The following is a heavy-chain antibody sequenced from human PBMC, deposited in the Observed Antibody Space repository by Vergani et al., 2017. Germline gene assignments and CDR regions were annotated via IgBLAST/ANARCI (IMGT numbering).Heavy chain of an antibody. CDR2: ISYDGSNK. D-gene: IGHD3-10*01. CDR3: ARDSGGTHYFDY. CDR1: GFTFSSYG. Sequence: VQLVESGGGLVQPGGSLRLSCAASGFTFSSYGMHWVRQAPGKGLEWVAVISYDGSNKYYADSVKGRFTISRDNSKNTLYLQMNSLRAEDTAVYYCARDSGGTHYFDYWGQGTLVTVSS. V-gene: IGHV3-30*03. J-gene: IGHJ4*02.